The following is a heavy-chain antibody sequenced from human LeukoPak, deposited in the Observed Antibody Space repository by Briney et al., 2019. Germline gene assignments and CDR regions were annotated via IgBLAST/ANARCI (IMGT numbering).Heavy chain of an antibody. V-gene: IGHV3-20*04. Sequence: GGSLRLSCTASGFTFDDYGMSWVRQAPGKGLEWVSGINWNGGSTGYADSMKGRFTISRDNAKNSMYLQMNSLRAADTAVYYCARGGRVGDYAPFDYWGQGTLVTVSS. CDR2: INWNGGST. J-gene: IGHJ4*02. CDR1: GFTFDDYG. CDR3: ARGGRVGDYAPFDY. D-gene: IGHD3-16*01.